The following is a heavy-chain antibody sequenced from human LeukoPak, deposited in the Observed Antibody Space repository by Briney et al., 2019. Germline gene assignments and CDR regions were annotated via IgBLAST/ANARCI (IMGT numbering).Heavy chain of an antibody. Sequence: GGSLRLSCAASGFTFRNYWMSWVRQAPGKGLEWVSYISFSVNTKYYGDSVKGRFTISRDNAKNSLYLHMDSLRAEDTAVYYCARGAYSSGWAYFDHWGQGTLVTVSS. J-gene: IGHJ4*02. CDR2: ISFSVNTK. CDR1: GFTFRNYW. V-gene: IGHV3-48*04. CDR3: ARGAYSSGWAYFDH. D-gene: IGHD6-19*01.